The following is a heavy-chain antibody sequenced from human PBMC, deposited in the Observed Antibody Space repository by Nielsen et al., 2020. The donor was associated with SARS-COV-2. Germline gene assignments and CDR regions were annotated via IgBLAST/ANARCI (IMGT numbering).Heavy chain of an antibody. V-gene: IGHV4-59*01. CDR1: GGSINNYY. D-gene: IGHD3-10*01. J-gene: IGHJ3*02. CDR2: IDYSGST. Sequence: SETLSLTCSVSGGSINNYYWSWIRQPPGQGLEWIGYIDYSGSTNYTPSLKSRVTISVDTSKNQFSLKLSSVTAADTAVYYCARVHYYGSGSYYIGAFDIWGQGTMVTVSS. CDR3: ARVHYYGSGSYYIGAFDI.